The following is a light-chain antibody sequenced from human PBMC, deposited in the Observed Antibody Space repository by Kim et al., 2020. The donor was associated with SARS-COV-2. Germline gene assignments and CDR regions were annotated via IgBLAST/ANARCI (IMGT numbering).Light chain of an antibody. CDR3: QVWDSSSDHWV. V-gene: IGLV3-21*04. J-gene: IGLJ3*02. CDR2: YDS. Sequence: APGKTARITCGGNNIGGKDVHWYQQKPGQAPVLVIFYDSDRPSGIPERYSGSNSGNTATLTISGVEAGDEAVYYCQVWDSSSDHWVFGRGTQLTVL. CDR1: NIGGKD.